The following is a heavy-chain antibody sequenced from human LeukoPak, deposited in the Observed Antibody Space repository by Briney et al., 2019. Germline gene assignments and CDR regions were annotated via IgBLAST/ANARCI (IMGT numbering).Heavy chain of an antibody. Sequence: GGSLRLSCAVSGFTFSNAWMSWVRQAPGKGLEWVGRIKSKTHGMTIDYAAPVKGRFTISRDDSKDTLYPQMNSLKTEDTAVYYCTAAGDFRSTLPWGQGTLVTVSS. CDR3: TAAGDFRSTLP. CDR2: IKSKTHGMTI. D-gene: IGHD2-21*02. CDR1: GFTFSNAW. J-gene: IGHJ5*02. V-gene: IGHV3-15*01.